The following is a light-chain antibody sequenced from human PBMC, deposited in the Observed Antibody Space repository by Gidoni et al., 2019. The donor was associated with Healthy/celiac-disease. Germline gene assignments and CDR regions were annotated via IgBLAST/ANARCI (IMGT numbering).Light chain of an antibody. V-gene: IGKV1-39*01. Sequence: IQMTPSSSSLSASVVDSVIITCRASHSISSYLNWYQQKPGKATKLLIYAASSLQSGVPSRFSGSGSGTEFTITISSLQPEDFATYYCQQSYSTTQRTFGQGTKVEIK. CDR2: AAS. J-gene: IGKJ1*01. CDR1: HSISSY. CDR3: QQSYSTTQRT.